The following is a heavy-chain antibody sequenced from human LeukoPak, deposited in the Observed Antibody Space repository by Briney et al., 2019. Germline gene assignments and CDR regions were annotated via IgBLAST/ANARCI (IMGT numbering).Heavy chain of an antibody. CDR3: ASRIAVAGTLEY. Sequence: GRSLRLSCAASGFTFSSYTMNWVRQAPGKGLECVAYISSSSSTIYYADSVKGRFTISRDNAKNSLYLQMNSLRAEDTAVYYCASRIAVAGTLEYWGQGTLVTVSS. J-gene: IGHJ4*02. D-gene: IGHD6-19*01. CDR1: GFTFSSYT. V-gene: IGHV3-48*01. CDR2: ISSSSSTI.